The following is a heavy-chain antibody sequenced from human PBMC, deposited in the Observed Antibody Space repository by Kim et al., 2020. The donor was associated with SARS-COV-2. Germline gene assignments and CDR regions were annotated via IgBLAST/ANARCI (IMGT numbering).Heavy chain of an antibody. CDR3: ARDKSIPSYDAFDV. Sequence: VHAVKGRFTISRDKAKDTLYLQMHSLRAEESAIYYCARDKSIPSYDAFDVWGQGTMVTVSS. V-gene: IGHV3-7*03. D-gene: IGHD3-10*01. J-gene: IGHJ3*01.